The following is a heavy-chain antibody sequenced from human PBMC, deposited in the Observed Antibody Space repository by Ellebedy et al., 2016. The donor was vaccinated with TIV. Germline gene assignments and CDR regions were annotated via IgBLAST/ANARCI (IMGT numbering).Heavy chain of an antibody. CDR3: ARYCNSTTCSNWFDP. V-gene: IGHV1-18*01. D-gene: IGHD2-2*01. CDR2: ISPYNGNT. J-gene: IGHJ5*02. Sequence: AASVKVSCKASGYTFNSYVITWVRQAPGQGLEWMGWISPYNGNTNYAQMLQGRVTMTTDTFTSTAYMELRSLRSDDTAVYYCARYCNSTTCSNWFDPWGQGTLVTVSS. CDR1: GYTFNSYV.